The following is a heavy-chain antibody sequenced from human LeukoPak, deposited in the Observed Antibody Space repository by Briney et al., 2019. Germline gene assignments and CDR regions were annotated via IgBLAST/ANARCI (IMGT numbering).Heavy chain of an antibody. Sequence: SETLSLTCTASGGSISSYYWSWIRQPPGKGLEWIGYIYYSGSTNYNPSLKSRVTISVDTSKNQFSLKLSSVTAADTAVYYCAREMGRDGYNLREGGYDYWGQGTLVTVSS. D-gene: IGHD5-24*01. V-gene: IGHV4-59*01. CDR1: GGSISSYY. J-gene: IGHJ4*02. CDR3: AREMGRDGYNLREGGYDY. CDR2: IYYSGST.